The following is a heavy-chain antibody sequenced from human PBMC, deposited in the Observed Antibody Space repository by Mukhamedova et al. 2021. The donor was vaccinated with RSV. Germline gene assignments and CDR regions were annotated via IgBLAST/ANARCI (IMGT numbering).Heavy chain of an antibody. Sequence: GWINPNSGDTNYAQKFQGRVTMTRDTSISTAYMELSRLRSDDTAVYYCARISYAENWLDPWGQGTLVTVSS. V-gene: IGHV1-2*02. CDR2: INPNSGDT. D-gene: IGHD1-26*01. J-gene: IGHJ5*02. CDR3: ARISYAENWLDP.